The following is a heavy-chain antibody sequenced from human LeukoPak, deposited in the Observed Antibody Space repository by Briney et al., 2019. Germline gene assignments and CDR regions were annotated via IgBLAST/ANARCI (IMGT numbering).Heavy chain of an antibody. CDR2: IYHSGST. Sequence: SETLSPTCTVSGGSISSGGYYWSWIRQPPGKGLEWIGYIYHSGSTFYNPSLKSRVTISVDRSKNQFSLKLSSVTAADTAVYYCASIPSYYFDYWGQGTLVTVSS. J-gene: IGHJ4*02. CDR1: GGSISSGGYY. CDR3: ASIPSYYFDY. V-gene: IGHV4-30-2*01. D-gene: IGHD6-6*01.